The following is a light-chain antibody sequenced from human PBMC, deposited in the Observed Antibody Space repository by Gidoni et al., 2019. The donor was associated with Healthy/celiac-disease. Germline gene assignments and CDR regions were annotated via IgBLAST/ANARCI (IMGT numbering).Light chain of an antibody. Sequence: QSVLTQPPSVSGAPAPRVPIPCTGSSSNIGAGYDVHWYQQRPGTAHKLLIYGNSNRPSGVPDRFSGSKSGTSASLAITGLQAEDEADYYCQSYDSSLSGSMVFGGGTKLTVL. CDR2: GNS. CDR3: QSYDSSLSGSMV. J-gene: IGLJ2*01. CDR1: SSNIGAGYD. V-gene: IGLV1-40*01.